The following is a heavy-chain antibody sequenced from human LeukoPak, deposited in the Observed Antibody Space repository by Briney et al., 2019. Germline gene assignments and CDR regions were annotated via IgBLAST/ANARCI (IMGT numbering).Heavy chain of an antibody. Sequence: PPGGSLRLSCAASGFTFSRYEMNWDRQAPGTGLEWVSYISSSGSHIYYADSVKGRFTISRDNAKNSLYLQMDSLRAEDTAIYYCARRDYDILTGYRDFDYWGQGTLVTVSS. CDR2: ISSSGSHI. CDR3: ARRDYDILTGYRDFDY. V-gene: IGHV3-48*03. J-gene: IGHJ4*02. CDR1: GFTFSRYE. D-gene: IGHD3-9*01.